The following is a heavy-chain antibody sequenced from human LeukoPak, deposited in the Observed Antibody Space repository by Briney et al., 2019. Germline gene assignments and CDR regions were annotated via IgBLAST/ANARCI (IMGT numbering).Heavy chain of an antibody. J-gene: IGHJ4*02. D-gene: IGHD1-1*01. Sequence: GGSLRLSCAASGFTFSSYGMSWVRQAPGKGLEWVSAISGSGGSTYYADSVKGRFTISRDNSKNTLYLQMNSLRAEDTGVYYCARDVLVRPLRYYFDFWGQGALVTVSS. CDR3: ARDVLVRPLRYYFDF. V-gene: IGHV3-23*01. CDR2: ISGSGGST. CDR1: GFTFSSYG.